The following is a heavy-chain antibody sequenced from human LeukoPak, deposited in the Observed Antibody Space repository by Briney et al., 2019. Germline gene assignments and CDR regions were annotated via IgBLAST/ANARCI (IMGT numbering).Heavy chain of an antibody. CDR1: GDSISSDDHY. Sequence: SETLSLTCTVSGDSISSDDHYWSWIRQPAGKGLEWIGRFSASGNSNYNPSLKSRLTISVDTSKNQLSLKLSSVTAADTAMYYCARGAYHYGSGSYYFDYWGQGTLVTVSS. CDR3: ARGAYHYGSGSYYFDY. V-gene: IGHV4-61*02. J-gene: IGHJ4*02. CDR2: FSASGNS. D-gene: IGHD3-10*01.